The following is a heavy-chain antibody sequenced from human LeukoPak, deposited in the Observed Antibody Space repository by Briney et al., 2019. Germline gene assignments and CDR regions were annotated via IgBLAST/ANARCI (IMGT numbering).Heavy chain of an antibody. CDR2: ISYDGSNK. CDR3: ARDGSYGPSGYYYMTP. D-gene: IGHD5-18*01. Sequence: GGSLRLSCAASEFTFSSYAMHWVRQAPGKGLEWVAVISYDGSNKYYADSVKGRFTISRDNSKNTLYLQMNSLRAEDTAVYYCARDGSYGPSGYYYMTPGAKGPRSPSP. J-gene: IGHJ6*03. CDR1: EFTFSSYA. V-gene: IGHV3-30-3*01.